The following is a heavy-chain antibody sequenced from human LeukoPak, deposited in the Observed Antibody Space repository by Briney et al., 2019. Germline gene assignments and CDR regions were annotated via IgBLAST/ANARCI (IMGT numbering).Heavy chain of an antibody. V-gene: IGHV1-2*02. CDR2: INPNSGGT. J-gene: IGHJ4*02. CDR1: GYTFTGYY. Sequence: GASVKVSCKASGYTFTGYYMYWVRQAPGQGLEWMGWINPNSGGTNYAQKFQGRVTMTRDTSISTAYMELSRLRSDDTAVYYRARGKVGATREFYYWGQGTLVTVSS. D-gene: IGHD1-26*01. CDR3: ARGKVGATREFYY.